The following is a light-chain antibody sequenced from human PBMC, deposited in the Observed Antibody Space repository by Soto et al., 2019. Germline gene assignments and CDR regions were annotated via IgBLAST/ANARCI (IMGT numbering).Light chain of an antibody. J-gene: IGLJ1*01. CDR3: QSYDNTLSGPIYV. Sequence: SALTQPPSASGSPGQSVTISCTGTSSDVGGYNYVSWYQQHPGKAPKLMIYEVSKRPSGVPDRFAGSKSGNTASLTVSGLQPEDEAIYYCQSYDNTLSGPIYVFGTGTKVTVL. V-gene: IGLV2-8*01. CDR2: EVS. CDR1: SSDVGGYNY.